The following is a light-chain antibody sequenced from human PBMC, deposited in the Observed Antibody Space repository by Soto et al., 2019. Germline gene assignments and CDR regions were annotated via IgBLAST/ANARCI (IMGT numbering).Light chain of an antibody. CDR2: DAS. Sequence: WTLFPGTLPQSTGERASLSCRASQSVSSSYLAWYQQIPGQAPRLLINDASRRATGIPDRFSGSGSGTDFALTISRLEPEEFAVYYCQQDGSSPPTFGQGTKLDI. V-gene: IGKV3-20*01. J-gene: IGKJ1*01. CDR3: QQDGSSPPT. CDR1: QSVSSSY.